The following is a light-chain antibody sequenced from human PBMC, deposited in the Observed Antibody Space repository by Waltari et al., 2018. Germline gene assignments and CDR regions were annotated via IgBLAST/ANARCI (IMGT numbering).Light chain of an antibody. Sequence: NFLLTQPHSVSESPGKTITISCSRSSGSICSNYVQWYQQLPGSAPITLIYEDNQTPSGVPDRFSGSIDSSSNSASLTIAGLRTEDEADYYCQSSDNSPQVIFGGGTKLAVL. V-gene: IGLV6-57*04. CDR3: QSSDNSPQVI. J-gene: IGLJ2*01. CDR2: EDN. CDR1: SGSICSNY.